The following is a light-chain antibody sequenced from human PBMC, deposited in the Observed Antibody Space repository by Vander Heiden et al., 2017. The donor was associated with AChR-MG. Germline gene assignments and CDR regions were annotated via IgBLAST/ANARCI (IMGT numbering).Light chain of an antibody. V-gene: IGKV3-11*01. Sequence: EIVLTHSPATLSVSAGERATLACRARQSESSYIAWYQQKPGQAPRLLIYDVANRATGSPARFSGSGSGTDFTLTISSREPEDFAVYYCQQRSNRPPRLTFGGGTKVEIK. J-gene: IGKJ4*01. CDR3: QQRSNRPPRLT. CDR1: QSESSY. CDR2: DVA.